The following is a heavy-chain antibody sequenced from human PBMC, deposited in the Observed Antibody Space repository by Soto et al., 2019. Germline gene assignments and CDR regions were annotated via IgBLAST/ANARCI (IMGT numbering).Heavy chain of an antibody. CDR3: AWSVLLWFGEPTGNVGNFEY. CDR2: IIPIFGTA. V-gene: IGHV1-69*13. Sequence: ASVKVSCKACGWTFSSYAISWVGQAPGQGREWMGGIIPIFGTANYAQKFQGRVTITADESTSTDYMELSSLRSEDTAVYYCAWSVLLWFGEPTGNVGNFEYWGQGTLVTVSS. CDR1: GWTFSSYA. J-gene: IGHJ4*02. D-gene: IGHD3-10*01.